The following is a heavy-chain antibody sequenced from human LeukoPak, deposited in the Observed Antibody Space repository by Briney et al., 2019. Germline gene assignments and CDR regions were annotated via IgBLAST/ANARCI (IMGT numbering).Heavy chain of an antibody. V-gene: IGHV3-21*01. D-gene: IGHD3-22*01. CDR1: GFTFSSYS. Sequence: GGSLRLSCAASGFTFSSYSMNWVRQAPGKGLEWVSSISSSSSYIYYADSVKGRFAISRDNAKNSLYLQMNSLRAEDTAVYYCARDLLFYYDSSGYYPFDYWGQGTLVTVSS. CDR2: ISSSSSYI. CDR3: ARDLLFYYDSSGYYPFDY. J-gene: IGHJ4*02.